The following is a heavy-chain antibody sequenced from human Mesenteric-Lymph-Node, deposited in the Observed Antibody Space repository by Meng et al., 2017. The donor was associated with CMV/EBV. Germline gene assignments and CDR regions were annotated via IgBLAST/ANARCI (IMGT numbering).Heavy chain of an antibody. D-gene: IGHD6-6*01. CDR1: GFTFSSYS. CDR2: ISYDGSNK. CDR3: ARVTSSSDYYYYYGMDV. Sequence: GESLKISCAASGFTFSSYSMNWVRQAPGKGLEWVAVISYDGSNKYYADSVKGRFTISRDNSKNTLYLQMNSLRAEDTAVYYCARVTSSSDYYYYYGMDVWGQGTTVTVSS. V-gene: IGHV3-30*03. J-gene: IGHJ6*02.